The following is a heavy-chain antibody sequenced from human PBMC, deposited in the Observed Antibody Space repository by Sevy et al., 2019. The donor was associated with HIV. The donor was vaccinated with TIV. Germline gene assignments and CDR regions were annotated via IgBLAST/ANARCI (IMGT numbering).Heavy chain of an antibody. V-gene: IGHV1-24*01. CDR1: GYTLTQLS. Sequence: ASVKVSCKVSGYTLTQLSMHWVRQAPGEGPEWMATFDPEDGETFYAQKFQGRLTMTEDTSRHTAYMELSSLRSADTAVYYCATTKDYYDSSGYPFDDWGQGTPVTVS. J-gene: IGHJ4*02. CDR3: ATTKDYYDSSGYPFDD. D-gene: IGHD3-22*01. CDR2: FDPEDGET.